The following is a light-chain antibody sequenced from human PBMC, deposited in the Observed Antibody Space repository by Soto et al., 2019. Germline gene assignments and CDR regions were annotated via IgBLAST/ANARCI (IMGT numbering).Light chain of an antibody. CDR3: QHFGNSLWT. CDR2: GTS. J-gene: IGKJ1*01. CDR1: QSISNS. Sequence: EIVLTQSPATLSLSPGERATLSCRASQSISNSLAWYQQKSGQAPRLLIYGTSSRAVHTPDRFSGSGSGTDFTLTISGLEPEDFAVYYCQHFGNSLWTFGQGTKVDIK. V-gene: IGKV3-20*01.